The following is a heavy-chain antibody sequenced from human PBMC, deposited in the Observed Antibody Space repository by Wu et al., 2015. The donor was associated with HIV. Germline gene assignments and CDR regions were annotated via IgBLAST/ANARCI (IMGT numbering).Heavy chain of an antibody. CDR1: GYTFSNYD. CDR3: ARGRISRYCDTISCPPFDS. D-gene: IGHD3-22*01. V-gene: IGHV1-8*01. CDR2: LNPGSGNT. Sequence: QVQLVQSGAEVKKPGASVRVSCKTSGYTFSNYDVNWVRQATGQGLEWMGWLNPGSGNTGYAQKFQGRVSLTRNTSIDTAYMDLSSLRSDDTAVYYCARGRISRYCDTISCPPFDSWGQGTLVTVSS. J-gene: IGHJ4*02.